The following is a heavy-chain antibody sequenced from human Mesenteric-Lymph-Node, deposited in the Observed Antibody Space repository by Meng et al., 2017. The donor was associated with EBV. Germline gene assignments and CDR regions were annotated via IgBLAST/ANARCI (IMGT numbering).Heavy chain of an antibody. CDR1: GFSLPTSGVG. J-gene: IGHJ5*02. CDR2: ISWDDNK. D-gene: IGHD3-22*01. V-gene: IGHV2-5*02. Sequence: QIPLKESGPTLVKPTQTLTLTCTFSGFSLPTSGVGVGWIRQPPGKALEWLALISWDDNKRYSPSLKNRLTISRDTSKNQVVLTMTNMDPVDTATYYCARAVVVITGDWFDPWGQGTLVTVSS. CDR3: ARAVVVITGDWFDP.